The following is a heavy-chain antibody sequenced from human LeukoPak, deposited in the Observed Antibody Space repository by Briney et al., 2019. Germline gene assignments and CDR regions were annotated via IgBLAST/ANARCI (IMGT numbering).Heavy chain of an antibody. Sequence: PGGSPRLSCTASGFTFSDYYMSWVRQAPGKGLEWVSYISDRGDTIYYADSVKGRFTVSRDNDKKSVSLQMNSLRVEDTAVYYCTRLKAGNWGPGTLVTVSS. CDR1: GFTFSDYY. V-gene: IGHV3-11*01. CDR2: ISDRGDTI. CDR3: TRLKAGN. J-gene: IGHJ4*02.